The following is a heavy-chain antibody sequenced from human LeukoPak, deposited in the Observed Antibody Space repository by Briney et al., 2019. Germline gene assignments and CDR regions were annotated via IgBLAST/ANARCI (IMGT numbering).Heavy chain of an antibody. J-gene: IGHJ4*02. CDR2: IHYSGNT. Sequence: PSETLSLTCSVSGGSISTYYWNWIRQPPGKGLEWIGYIHYSGNTNYNPSLKSRVTISVDTSKNQFSLKLSSVTAVDTAVYYCARVGYSSEADYWGQGTLVTVSS. CDR1: GGSISTYY. CDR3: ARVGYSSEADY. D-gene: IGHD6-19*01. V-gene: IGHV4-59*01.